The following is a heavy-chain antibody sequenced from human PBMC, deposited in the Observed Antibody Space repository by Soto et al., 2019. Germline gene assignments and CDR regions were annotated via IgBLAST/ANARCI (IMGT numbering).Heavy chain of an antibody. D-gene: IGHD3-3*01. J-gene: IGHJ3*02. CDR3: AKGQYSDFWRAFVAFDI. CDR2: ISYDGSNK. CDR1: GFTFSSYG. V-gene: IGHV3-30*18. Sequence: QVQLVESGGGVVQPGRSLRLSCAASGFTFSSYGMHWVRQAPGKGLEWVAVISYDGSNKYYADSVKGRFTISRDNFKNMMYPQMSSLRAGDKAVYHCAKGQYSDFWRAFVAFDIWGQRTMVTVSS.